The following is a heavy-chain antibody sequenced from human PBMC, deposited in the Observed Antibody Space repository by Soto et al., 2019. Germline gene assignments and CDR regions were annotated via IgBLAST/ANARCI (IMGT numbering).Heavy chain of an antibody. CDR2: IIPILGIA. CDR3: ARVAITYSGSPYYFDY. CDR1: GGTFSSYA. Sequence: ASVKVSCKASGGTFSSYAISWVRQAPGQGLEWMGRIIPILGIANYAQKFQGRVTITADKSTSTAYMELSSLRSEDTAVYYCARVAITYSGSPYYFDYWGQGTLVTVSS. V-gene: IGHV1-69*04. J-gene: IGHJ4*02. D-gene: IGHD1-26*01.